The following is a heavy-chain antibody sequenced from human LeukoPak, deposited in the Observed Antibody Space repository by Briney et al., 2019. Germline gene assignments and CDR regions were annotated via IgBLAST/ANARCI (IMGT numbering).Heavy chain of an antibody. D-gene: IGHD1-26*01. CDR2: IYYSGRT. CDR3: ARADPYSGTYYFFDY. J-gene: IGHJ4*02. CDR1: GDSISSYY. V-gene: IGHV4-59*01. Sequence: SETLSLTCTVSGDSISSYYWSWIRQPPGKGLEWIGYIYYSGRTNYNPFLKSRVTISIDTSKNQFSLKLNSVTAADAAVYYCARADPYSGTYYFFDYWGQGTLVTVSS.